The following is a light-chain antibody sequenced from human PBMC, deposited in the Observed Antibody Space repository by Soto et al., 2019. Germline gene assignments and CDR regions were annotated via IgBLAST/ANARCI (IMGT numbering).Light chain of an antibody. CDR1: QSVSTA. CDR2: DAS. Sequence: EVVLTQSPVTLSLSPGDRAALSCRASQSVSTAVAWYQQKPGQAPRLLIYDASDRATGVPARFSGSGSGTDFTLTISSVEPEDFAVYFCQQRRKRPPNFGQGTKLDI. CDR3: QQRRKRPPN. V-gene: IGKV3-11*01. J-gene: IGKJ2*01.